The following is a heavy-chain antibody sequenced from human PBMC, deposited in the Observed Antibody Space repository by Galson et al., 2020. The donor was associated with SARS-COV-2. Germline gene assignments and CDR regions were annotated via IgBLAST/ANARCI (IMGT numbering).Heavy chain of an antibody. V-gene: IGHV4-39*07. CDR1: GGSISSNNFY. D-gene: IGHD6-19*01. CDR2: IYHSGST. J-gene: IGHJ4*02. Sequence: ASETLSLTCTVSGGSISSNNFYWGWVRQPPGKGLEWIGSIYHSGSTYHNPSLKSRVTISVDTSKNQFSLKLTPVTAADTAVYYCARRFGSGWYFDYWGQGTLVTVSS. CDR3: ARRFGSGWYFDY.